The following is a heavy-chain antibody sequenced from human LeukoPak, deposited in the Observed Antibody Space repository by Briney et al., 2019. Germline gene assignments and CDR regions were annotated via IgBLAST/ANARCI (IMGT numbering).Heavy chain of an antibody. CDR1: GYIFTSYW. CDR3: ARLHGYSYGYSDY. V-gene: IGHV5-10-1*04. D-gene: IGHD5-18*01. J-gene: IGHJ4*02. CDR2: IDPSDSYT. Sequence: GESLKISCKGSGYIFTSYWISWVRQMPGKGLEWMGRIDPSDSYTNYSPSFQGQVTISADKSISTAYLQWSSLKASDTAMYYCARLHGYSYGYSDYWGQGTLVTVSS.